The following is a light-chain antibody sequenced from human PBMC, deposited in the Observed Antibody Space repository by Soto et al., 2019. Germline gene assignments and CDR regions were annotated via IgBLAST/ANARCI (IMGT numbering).Light chain of an antibody. Sequence: ELVLTQSPGTLSLSPGERATLSCRASQRVNSNYLAWYQQRPGQPPRLLISGASSRATDTPDRFSGSGSGTDFTLTIAGLEPSDSAVYYCPQYSSQPITVGHGTRLEIK. J-gene: IGKJ5*01. CDR1: QRVNSNY. V-gene: IGKV3-20*01. CDR3: PQYSSQPIT. CDR2: GAS.